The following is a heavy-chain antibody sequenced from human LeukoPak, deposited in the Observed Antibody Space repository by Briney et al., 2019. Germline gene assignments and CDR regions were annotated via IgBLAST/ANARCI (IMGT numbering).Heavy chain of an antibody. CDR1: GGSISSYY. V-gene: IGHV4-59*12. Sequence: SETLSLTCTVSGGSISSYYWSWIRQPPGKGLEWIGYIYYSGSTYYNPSLKSRVTISVDRSKNQFSLKLSSVTAADTAVYYCARAELGYCSSTSCQFNQNWFDPWGQGTLVTVSS. CDR2: IYYSGST. CDR3: ARAELGYCSSTSCQFNQNWFDP. D-gene: IGHD2-2*01. J-gene: IGHJ5*02.